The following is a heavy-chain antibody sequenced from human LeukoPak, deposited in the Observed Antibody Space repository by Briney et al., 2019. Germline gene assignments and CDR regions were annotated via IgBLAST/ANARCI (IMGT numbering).Heavy chain of an antibody. CDR3: AKIRSSGYYGEFDY. J-gene: IGHJ4*02. Sequence: GGSLRLSCAASGFTFSSYAMNWARQAPGKGLEWVSAISGGGSSTYYADSVKGRFTISRDNSKNTLYLQMNSLRAEDTALHYCAKIRSSGYYGEFDYWGQGTLVTVSS. V-gene: IGHV3-23*01. CDR1: GFTFSSYA. D-gene: IGHD3-22*01. CDR2: ISGGGSST.